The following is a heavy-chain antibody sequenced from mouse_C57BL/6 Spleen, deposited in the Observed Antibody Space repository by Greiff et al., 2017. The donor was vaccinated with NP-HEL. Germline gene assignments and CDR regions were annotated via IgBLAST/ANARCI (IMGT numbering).Heavy chain of an antibody. CDR1: GFTFSSYA. Sequence: EVQRVESGGGLVKPGGSLKLSCAASGFTFSSYAMSWVRQTPEKRLEWVATISDGGSYTYYPDNVKGRFTISRDNAKNNLYLQMSHLKSEDTAMYYCARDRGLWYHDYWGQGTTLTVSS. CDR3: ARDRGLWYHDY. J-gene: IGHJ2*01. D-gene: IGHD2-1*01. V-gene: IGHV5-4*01. CDR2: ISDGGSYT.